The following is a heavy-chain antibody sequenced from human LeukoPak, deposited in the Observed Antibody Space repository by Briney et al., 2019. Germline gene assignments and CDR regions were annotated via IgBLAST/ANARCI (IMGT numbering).Heavy chain of an antibody. CDR3: ARSAIPLYSYGLHFDY. CDR2: ISYDGSNK. CDR1: GFTFSSYA. V-gene: IGHV3-30-3*01. Sequence: GRPLRLSCAASGFTFSSYAMHWVRQAPGKGLEWVAVISYDGSNKYYADSVKGRFTISRDNSKNTLYLQMNSLRAEDTAVYYCARSAIPLYSYGLHFDYWGQGTLVTVSS. D-gene: IGHD5-18*01. J-gene: IGHJ4*02.